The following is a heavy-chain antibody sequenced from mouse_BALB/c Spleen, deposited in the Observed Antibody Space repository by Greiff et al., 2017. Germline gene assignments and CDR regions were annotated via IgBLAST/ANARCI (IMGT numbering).Heavy chain of an antibody. J-gene: IGHJ2*01. CDR1: GFSLSRYS. D-gene: IGHD1-2*01. V-gene: IGHV2-6-4*01. Sequence: VKVVESGPGLVAPSQSLSITCTVSGFSLSRYSVHWVRQPPGKGLEWLGMIWGGGSTDYNSALKSRLSISKDNSKSQVFLKMNSLQTDDTAMYYCARESHYPVPYFDYWGQGTTLTVSS. CDR2: IWGGGST. CDR3: ARESHYPVPYFDY.